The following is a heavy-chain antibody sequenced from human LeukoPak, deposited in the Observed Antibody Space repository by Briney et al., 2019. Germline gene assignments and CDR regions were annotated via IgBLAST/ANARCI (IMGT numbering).Heavy chain of an antibody. CDR2: MNPNSGNT. D-gene: IGHD5-18*01. J-gene: IGHJ4*02. CDR3: ARVGYSYGTTYHY. Sequence: ASVKVSCKASGYTFTSYDINWLRQATGQGLEWMGWMNPNSGNTGYAQKFQGRVTMTRNSSISTAYMELSSLRSEDTAVYYCARVGYSYGTTYHYWGQGTLVTVSS. CDR1: GYTFTSYD. V-gene: IGHV1-8*01.